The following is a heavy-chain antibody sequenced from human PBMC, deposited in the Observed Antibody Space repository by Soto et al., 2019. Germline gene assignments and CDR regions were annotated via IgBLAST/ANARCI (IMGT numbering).Heavy chain of an antibody. CDR1: GFSLSTSGVG. D-gene: IGHD6-13*01. CDR2: IYWDDDK. CDR3: AQGNGYSSSWSFDY. Sequence: SGPTLVNPTQTLTLTCTFSGFSLSTSGVGVGWIRQPPGKALEWLALIYWDDDKRYSPSLRSRLTITKDTSKNQVVLTMTNMDPVDTATYYCAQGNGYSSSWSFDYWGQGTLDTVSS. J-gene: IGHJ4*02. V-gene: IGHV2-5*02.